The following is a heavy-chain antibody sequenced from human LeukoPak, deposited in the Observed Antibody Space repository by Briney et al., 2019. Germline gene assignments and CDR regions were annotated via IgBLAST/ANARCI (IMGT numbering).Heavy chain of an antibody. V-gene: IGHV3-21*04. CDR1: GFTFSSYS. CDR3: ARTSHETYDFWSGYFFSVWFDP. J-gene: IGHJ5*02. Sequence: GGSLRLSCTASGFTFSSYSMNWVRQAPGKGLEWVSSISSSSSYIYYADSVKGRFTISRDNAKNSLYLQMNSLRAEDTAVYYCARTSHETYDFWSGYFFSVWFDPWGQGTLVTVSS. D-gene: IGHD3-3*01. CDR2: ISSSSSYI.